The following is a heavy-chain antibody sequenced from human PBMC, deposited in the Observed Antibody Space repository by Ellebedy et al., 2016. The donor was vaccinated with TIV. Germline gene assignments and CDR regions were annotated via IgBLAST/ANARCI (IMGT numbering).Heavy chain of an antibody. J-gene: IGHJ4*02. V-gene: IGHV1-58*01. D-gene: IGHD6-25*01. CDR3: ARGLAAAGTSHY. Sequence: AASVKVSCKASGFTFTSSAVQWVRQARGQRLEWIGWIVVGSGNTNYAQKFQERVTITRDMSTSTAYMELSSLRSEDTAVYYCARGLAAAGTSHYWGQGTLVTVSS. CDR1: GFTFTSSA. CDR2: IVVGSGNT.